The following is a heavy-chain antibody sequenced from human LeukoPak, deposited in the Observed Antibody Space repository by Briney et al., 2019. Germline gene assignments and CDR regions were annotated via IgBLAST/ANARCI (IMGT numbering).Heavy chain of an antibody. D-gene: IGHD6-13*01. CDR2: IKSKTDGGTT. Sequence: QTGGSLRLSCAASGFTFSNAWMSWVRQAPGKGLEWVGRIKSKTDGGTTDYAAPVKGRFTISRDDSKNTLYLQTNSLRTEDTAVYYCTTGKSVAAADYWGQGTLVTVSS. CDR1: GFTFSNAW. J-gene: IGHJ4*02. V-gene: IGHV3-15*01. CDR3: TTGKSVAAADY.